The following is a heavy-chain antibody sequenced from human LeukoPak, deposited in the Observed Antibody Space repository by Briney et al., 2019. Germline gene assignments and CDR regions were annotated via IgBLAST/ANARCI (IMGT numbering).Heavy chain of an antibody. CDR3: ARDRGGSYYYFDY. D-gene: IGHD1-26*01. CDR1: GFTVSSNY. V-gene: IGHV3-66*01. Sequence: GGSLRLSCAASGFTVSSNYMSWVRQAPGKGLEWVSVIYSGGSTYYADSVKGRFTISRGNSKNTLYLQMNSLRAEDTAVYYCARDRGGSYYYFDYWGQGALVTVSS. CDR2: IYSGGST. J-gene: IGHJ4*02.